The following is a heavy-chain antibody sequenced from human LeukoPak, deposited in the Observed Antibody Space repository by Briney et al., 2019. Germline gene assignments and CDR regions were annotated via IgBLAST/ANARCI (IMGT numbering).Heavy chain of an antibody. V-gene: IGHV3-23*01. CDR1: GFTSIAYA. Sequence: GGSLRLSCVGSGFTSIAYALTWARQAPGKGLEWVSGISGGGVTTYYADSVKGRFTISRDNSKNTLYLQMNSLRAEDTAKYYCTKDYCGKFCSAVWGQGTTVTVSS. D-gene: IGHD3-9*01. J-gene: IGHJ6*02. CDR3: TKDYCGKFCSAV. CDR2: ISGGGVTT.